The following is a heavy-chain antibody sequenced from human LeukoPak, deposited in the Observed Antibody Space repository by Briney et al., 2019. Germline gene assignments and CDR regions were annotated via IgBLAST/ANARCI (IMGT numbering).Heavy chain of an antibody. CDR3: ARVAVARTGYCHY. Sequence: GGSLRLSCAASGFTFSSYSMNWVRQAPGKGLEWVSSISSSSSYIYYADSVKGRFTISRDNAKNSLYLQMNSLRAEDTAVYYCARVAVARTGYCHYWGQGTLVTVSS. V-gene: IGHV3-21*01. J-gene: IGHJ4*02. CDR2: ISSSSSYI. CDR1: GFTFSSYS. D-gene: IGHD6-19*01.